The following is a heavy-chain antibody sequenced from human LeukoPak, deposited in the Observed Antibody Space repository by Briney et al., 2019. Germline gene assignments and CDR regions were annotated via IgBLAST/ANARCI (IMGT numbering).Heavy chain of an antibody. J-gene: IGHJ5*02. D-gene: IGHD3-22*01. CDR3: ARGSHYYDKNWFDP. CDR2: IIPILGIA. V-gene: IGHV1-69*04. Sequence: SVKVSCKASGGTFSSYAISWVRQAPGQGLEWMGRIIPILGIANYAQKFQGRVTITADKSTSTAYMELSSLRSEDTAVYYCARGSHYYDKNWFDPWGQGTLVTVSS. CDR1: GGTFSSYA.